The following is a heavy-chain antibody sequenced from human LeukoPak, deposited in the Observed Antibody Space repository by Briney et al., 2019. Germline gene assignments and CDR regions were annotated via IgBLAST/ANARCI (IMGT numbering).Heavy chain of an antibody. CDR1: GASFSGYY. Sequence: SETLSLTCAVHGASFSGYYWTWIRQPPAKGLEWIGEINHSGSTNCNPSLRSRVTISVDTSKNQFSLKLSSVTAADTAVYYCASTTYYYDTSGYPGNAFDIWGQGTMVTVSS. CDR2: INHSGST. J-gene: IGHJ3*02. V-gene: IGHV4-34*01. CDR3: ASTTYYYDTSGYPGNAFDI. D-gene: IGHD3-22*01.